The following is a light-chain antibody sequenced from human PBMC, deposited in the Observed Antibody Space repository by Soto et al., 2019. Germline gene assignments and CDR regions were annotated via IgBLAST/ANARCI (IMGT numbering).Light chain of an antibody. J-gene: IGLJ2*01. Sequence: QSALTQPPSASGSPGPSVTISCTGTSSDVCGYNFVSWYQQHPVKAPKLLIYEVSKRPSGVPDRFSGSKSDNTASLTVSGLQAEDEADYYCSSFAGGNNLLFGGGTKVTVL. CDR3: SSFAGGNNLL. CDR1: SSDVCGYNF. V-gene: IGLV2-8*01. CDR2: EVS.